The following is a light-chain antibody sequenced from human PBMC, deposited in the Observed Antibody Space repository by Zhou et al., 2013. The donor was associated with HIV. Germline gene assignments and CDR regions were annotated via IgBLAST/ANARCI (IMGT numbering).Light chain of an antibody. CDR2: EVN. CDR1: SSDVGGYNY. V-gene: IGLV2-8*01. CDR3: GSYAGSSRWI. Sequence: QSALTQLPSASGTPGQSVTISCTGTSSDVGGYNYVAWYQQHPGKVPKIMIYEVNKRPSGVPDRFSGSKSGNTASLTVSGLQAEDEAEYFCGSYAGSSRWIFGGGTKLTVL. J-gene: IGLJ2*01.